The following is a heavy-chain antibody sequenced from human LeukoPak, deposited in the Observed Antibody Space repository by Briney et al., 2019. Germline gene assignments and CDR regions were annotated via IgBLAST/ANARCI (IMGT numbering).Heavy chain of an antibody. CDR3: VRGVGVSRFNYFDP. J-gene: IGHJ5*02. Sequence: SCKASGFTFSSFGMHWVRQAPGKGLEWVAVIWYDASDRYYADSVKGRFTISRDNSQNTLFLQMNSLRDDDTAVYYCVRGVGVSRFNYFDPWGQGTLVVVSS. CDR2: IWYDASDR. CDR1: GFTFSSFG. V-gene: IGHV3-33*01. D-gene: IGHD5-24*01.